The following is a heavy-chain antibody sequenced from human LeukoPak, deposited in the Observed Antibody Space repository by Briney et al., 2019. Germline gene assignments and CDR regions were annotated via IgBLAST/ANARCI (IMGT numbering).Heavy chain of an antibody. CDR2: IYYGGST. D-gene: IGHD1-26*01. J-gene: IGHJ4*02. V-gene: IGHV4-59*12. CDR1: AGSISSYY. Sequence: SETLSLTCTVSAGSISSYYWSWIRQPPGKGLEWIGYIYYGGSTNYNPSLKSRVTISLDTSKNQFSLKLSSVTAADTAVYYCAREGVPWDSASFDYWGQGTLVTVSS. CDR3: AREGVPWDSASFDY.